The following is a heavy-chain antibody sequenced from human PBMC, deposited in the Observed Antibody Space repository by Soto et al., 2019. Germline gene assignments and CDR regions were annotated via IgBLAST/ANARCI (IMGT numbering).Heavy chain of an antibody. CDR2: IIAANGNT. J-gene: IGHJ4*02. Sequence: QVQHVQSGAEVKKPGASVRISCKASGYTFINYAIHWVRQAPGQKLEWLGWIIAANGNTKYSEDFQGRVTITRDTSSSTVYMELISLRSEDSTVYYCARGVSSGTYWWAFDYWGQGTQVTVSS. D-gene: IGHD3-10*01. V-gene: IGHV1-3*01. CDR1: GYTFINYA. CDR3: ARGVSSGTYWWAFDY.